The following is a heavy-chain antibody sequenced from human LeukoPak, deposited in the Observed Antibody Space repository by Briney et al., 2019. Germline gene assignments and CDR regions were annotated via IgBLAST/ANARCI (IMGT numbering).Heavy chain of an antibody. V-gene: IGHV3-15*01. J-gene: IGHJ4*02. Sequence: GSLRLSCAASGFTFSNAWMSWVRQAPGKGLEWVGRIKSKTDGGTTDYAAPVKGRFTISRDDSKNTLYLQMNSLKTEDTAVYYCTTLEHPDYGGNSYYWGQGTLVTVSS. CDR2: IKSKTDGGTT. CDR1: GFTFSNAW. D-gene: IGHD4-23*01. CDR3: TTLEHPDYGGNSYY.